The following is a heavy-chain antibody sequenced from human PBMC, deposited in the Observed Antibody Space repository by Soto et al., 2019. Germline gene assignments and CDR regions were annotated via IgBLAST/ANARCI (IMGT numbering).Heavy chain of an antibody. Sequence: QVQLEQSGAEVMKPGSSVRLSCKSSGGTFSSLPFSWVRQAPGQGLEWMGGLIPVVGIPTYAQRFQGRVTIYADKSTSRVERELSSLRAEDTAVYCCARVLEFRDSHSAHVHLGGQGSLVTVSS. V-gene: IGHV1-69*17. J-gene: IGHJ4*02. CDR1: GGTFSSLP. CDR3: ARVLEFRDSHSAHVHL. D-gene: IGHD3-10*01. CDR2: LIPVVGIP.